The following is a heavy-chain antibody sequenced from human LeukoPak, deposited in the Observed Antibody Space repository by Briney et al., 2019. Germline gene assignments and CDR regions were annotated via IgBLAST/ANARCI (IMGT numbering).Heavy chain of an antibody. CDR1: GGSISSGSYY. CDR3: ARTPPTVWGHYFDY. J-gene: IGHJ4*02. Sequence: PSETLSLTCTVSGGSISSGSYYWSWLRQPAGKGLEWIGRIYTSGSTNYNPSLKRRVTISVDTSKNQFSPKLSSVTAADTAVYYCARTPPTVWGHYFDYWGQGTLVTVSS. CDR2: IYTSGST. V-gene: IGHV4-61*02. D-gene: IGHD4-11*01.